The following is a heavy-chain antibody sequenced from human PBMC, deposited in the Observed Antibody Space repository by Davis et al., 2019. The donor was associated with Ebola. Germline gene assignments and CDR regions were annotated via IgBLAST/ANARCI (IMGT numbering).Heavy chain of an antibody. CDR2: INPSGGST. CDR1: GYTFTSYY. CDR3: ARKYGTQDYYYGMDV. Sequence: ASVKVSCKASGYTFTSYYMHWVRQAPGQGLEWMGIINPSGGSTSYAQKFQGRVTMTRDTSTSTVYMELSSLRSEDTAVYYCARKYGTQDYYYGMDVWGQGTTVTVSS. J-gene: IGHJ6*02. D-gene: IGHD3/OR15-3a*01. V-gene: IGHV1-46*01.